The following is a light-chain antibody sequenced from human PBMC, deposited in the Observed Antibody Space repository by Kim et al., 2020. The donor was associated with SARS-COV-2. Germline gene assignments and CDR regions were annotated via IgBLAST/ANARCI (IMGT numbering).Light chain of an antibody. J-gene: IGLJ2*01. CDR3: QTWHSNSVT. V-gene: IGLV3-1*01. CDR1: NLGDKF. CDR2: EDK. Sequence: SVSPGQTATITCSGDNLGDKFVSWYQQKPGQSPVLLIFEDKKRPSGIPERVSGSSSRHSATLTISGTQATDEADYYCQTWHSNSVTFGGGTKLTVL.